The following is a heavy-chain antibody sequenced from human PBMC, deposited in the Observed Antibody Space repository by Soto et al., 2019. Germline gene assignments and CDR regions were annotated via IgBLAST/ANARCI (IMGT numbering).Heavy chain of an antibody. V-gene: IGHV3-74*01. Sequence: AGGSLRLSCAASGFTFSYYWMHWVRQVPGKGLVWVARVNNDGGSITYADSVKGRFTISRDNAKNTLYLQMNSLRAEDTAVYYRGRGPGYSVWSVALDYWGQGTLVTVSS. J-gene: IGHJ4*02. CDR1: GFTFSYYW. D-gene: IGHD5-18*01. CDR2: VNNDGGSI. CDR3: GRGPGYSVWSVALDY.